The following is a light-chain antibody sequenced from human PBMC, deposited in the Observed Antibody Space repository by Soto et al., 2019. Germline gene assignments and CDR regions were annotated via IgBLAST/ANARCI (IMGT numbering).Light chain of an antibody. V-gene: IGKV3-20*01. CDR2: GAS. Sequence: PGESATLSRRASQSLRSGDLACDQQIPGLAPGLLIYGASSRATGIPDGFSGSGSGTDFTLTINSLQAEDVAVYYCQQYYSTPWTFGQGTKVDIK. CDR1: QSLRSGD. CDR3: QQYYSTPWT. J-gene: IGKJ1*01.